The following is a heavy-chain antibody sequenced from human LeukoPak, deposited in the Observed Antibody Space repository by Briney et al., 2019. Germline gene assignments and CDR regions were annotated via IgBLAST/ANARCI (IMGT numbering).Heavy chain of an antibody. Sequence: SETLSLTCSVSGSSMNLYSWNWIRQSPGKGLEWIAYMYYSGTTNYNPSPENRAAISLDLSRHQFSLRLNSVTAADTAVYYCASQTSLGYFYYGMDVWGQGTTVTVSS. V-gene: IGHV4-59*12. J-gene: IGHJ6*02. CDR3: ASQTSLGYFYYGMDV. CDR1: GSSMNLYS. CDR2: MYYSGTT.